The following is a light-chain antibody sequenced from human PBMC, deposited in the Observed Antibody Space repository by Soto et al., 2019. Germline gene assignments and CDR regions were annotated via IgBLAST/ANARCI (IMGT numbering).Light chain of an antibody. V-gene: IGLV2-23*03. J-gene: IGLJ1*01. CDR2: EGS. CDR3: CSYAGSSTFLYV. Sequence: SALTQPASVSGSPGQSITLSCTGTSSDVGSYNLVSWYQQHPGKAPKLMIYEGSKRPSGVSNRFSGSKSGNTASLTISGLQAEDEADYNCCSYAGSSTFLYVFGTGTKLTVL. CDR1: SSDVGSYNL.